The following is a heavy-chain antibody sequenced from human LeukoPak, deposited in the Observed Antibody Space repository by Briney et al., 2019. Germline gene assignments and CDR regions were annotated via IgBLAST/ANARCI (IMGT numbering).Heavy chain of an antibody. Sequence: GGSWSFSCAASGLTASSNYMSWFGKAPGRGLGWVSVIYSGSSTYYADSVKGRFNISRDISKNTVYLQMNSLRAEDTAVYYCARSGVLRYFGNSWGQGTLVTVSS. J-gene: IGHJ4*02. CDR3: ARSGVLRYFGNS. CDR1: GLTASSNY. CDR2: IYSGSST. V-gene: IGHV3-66*01. D-gene: IGHD3-9*01.